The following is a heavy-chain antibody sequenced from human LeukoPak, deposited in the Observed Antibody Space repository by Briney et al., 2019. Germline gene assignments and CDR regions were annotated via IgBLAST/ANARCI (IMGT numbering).Heavy chain of an antibody. D-gene: IGHD5-12*01. CDR3: ASIYSGQALTNFDY. CDR1: GFIFSNYG. J-gene: IGHJ4*02. Sequence: NPGGSLRLSCAASGFIFSNYGVHWVRQAPGKGLEWVAFIRYDGSNKYYADSVKGRFTISRDNSKNTLYLQMNSLRAEDTAVYYCASIYSGQALTNFDYWGQGTLVTVSS. V-gene: IGHV3-30*02. CDR2: IRYDGSNK.